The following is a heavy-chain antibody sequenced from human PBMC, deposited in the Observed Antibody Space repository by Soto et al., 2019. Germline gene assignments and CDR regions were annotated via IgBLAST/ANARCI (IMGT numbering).Heavy chain of an antibody. V-gene: IGHV1-3*01. CDR1: GYTFTSYA. CDR3: ARGDSSGYPSYSYGMDV. D-gene: IGHD3-22*01. J-gene: IGHJ6*02. Sequence: ASVKVSCKASGYTFTSYAMHWVRQAPGQRLEWMGWINAGNGNTKYSQKFQGRVTITRDTSASTAYMELSSLRSEDTAVYYCARGDSSGYPSYSYGMDVLGPGTTVTVSS. CDR2: INAGNGNT.